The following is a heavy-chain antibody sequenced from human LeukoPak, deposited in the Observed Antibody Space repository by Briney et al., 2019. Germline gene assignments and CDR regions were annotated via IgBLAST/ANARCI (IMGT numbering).Heavy chain of an antibody. CDR2: INSDGNIT. D-gene: IGHD2-2*01. Sequence: PGGSLRLSCAASGFTFSSYWMHWVRQAPGKGLVWVSRINSDGNITNYADSVKGRFTIFRDNAKNTPFLQMSSLRAEDTAVYYCARGGYCTSTSCYDFYYYYMDVWGKGTTVTVSS. CDR1: GFTFSSYW. V-gene: IGHV3-74*01. CDR3: ARGGYCTSTSCYDFYYYYMDV. J-gene: IGHJ6*03.